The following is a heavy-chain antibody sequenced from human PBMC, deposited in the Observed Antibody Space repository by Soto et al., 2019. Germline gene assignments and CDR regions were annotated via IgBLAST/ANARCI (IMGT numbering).Heavy chain of an antibody. J-gene: IGHJ4*02. CDR3: AIEGAHYTPLDH. D-gene: IGHD2-15*01. V-gene: IGHV1-3*01. Sequence: QVQLVQSGAEAKKPGASVKVSCKASGYTFTDYAIHWVRQAPGQGLEWIGWINVGNGNTGYSRKFQGRVTNARAMCASTAYIEVTSLTSEDTAIYYCAIEGAHYTPLDHWGPGTLVTVSA. CDR2: INVGNGNT. CDR1: GYTFTDYA.